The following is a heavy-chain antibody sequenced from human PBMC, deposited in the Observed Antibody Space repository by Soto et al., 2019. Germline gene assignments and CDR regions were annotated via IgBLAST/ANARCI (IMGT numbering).Heavy chain of an antibody. J-gene: IGHJ4*02. Sequence: SVKVSCKASGGTFSSYAISWVRQAPGQGLEWMGGIIPIFGTTNYAQKFQGRVTITADESTSTAYMELSSLRSEDTAVYYCARDENAKGYCSGGSCFSNFFDYWGQGALVTVSS. V-gene: IGHV1-69*13. CDR3: ARDENAKGYCSGGSCFSNFFDY. D-gene: IGHD2-15*01. CDR2: IIPIFGTT. CDR1: GGTFSSYA.